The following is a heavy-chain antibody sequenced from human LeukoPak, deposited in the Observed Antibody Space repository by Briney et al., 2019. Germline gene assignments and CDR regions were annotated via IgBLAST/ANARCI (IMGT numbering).Heavy chain of an antibody. J-gene: IGHJ4*02. V-gene: IGHV4-61*01. CDR1: GGSVSSGSYY. CDR2: IYYSGST. D-gene: IGHD6-6*01. Sequence: SETLSLTCTVSGGSVSSGSYYWSWIRQPPGKGLEWIGYIYYSGSTNYNPSLKSRVTISVDTSKNQFSLKLSSVTAADTAVYYCARGSIALFYFDYWGQGTLVTVSS. CDR3: ARGSIALFYFDY.